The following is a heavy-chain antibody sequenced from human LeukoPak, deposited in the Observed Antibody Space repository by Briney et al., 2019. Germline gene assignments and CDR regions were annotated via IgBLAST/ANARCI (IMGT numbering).Heavy chain of an antibody. D-gene: IGHD6-19*01. CDR2: ISSVSRT. Sequence: GGSLRLSCAASGFTVSSQAMHWVRQAPGKGLEWVSAISSVSRTYYAGSVKGRFAISRDNSENTLFLHMNSLRSEDTAIYYCAKEVPGPGWYTVDYWGQGTLVTVSS. CDR3: AKEVPGPGWYTVDY. V-gene: IGHV3-23*01. J-gene: IGHJ4*02. CDR1: GFTVSSQA.